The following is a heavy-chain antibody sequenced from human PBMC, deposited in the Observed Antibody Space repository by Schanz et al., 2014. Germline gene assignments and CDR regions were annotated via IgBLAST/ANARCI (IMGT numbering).Heavy chain of an antibody. Sequence: QVQLVQSGAEMKKPGASVKVSCKASGYTFTDYGISWVRQAPGQGLEWMGRIIPILGIANYAQKFQGRVTITADKSTSTASMELSSLRSEDTAVYYCASSGAGYSSSWDFDYWGQGTLVTVSS. CDR1: GYTFTDYG. CDR3: ASSGAGYSSSWDFDY. V-gene: IGHV1-69*09. CDR2: IIPILGIA. J-gene: IGHJ4*02. D-gene: IGHD6-13*01.